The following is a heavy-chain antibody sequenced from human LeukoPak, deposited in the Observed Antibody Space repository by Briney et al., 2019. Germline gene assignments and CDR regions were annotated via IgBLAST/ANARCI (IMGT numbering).Heavy chain of an antibody. D-gene: IGHD3-10*01. CDR2: INHSGST. CDR1: GGSFSGYY. V-gene: IGHV4-34*01. Sequence: PSETLSLTCAVYGGSFSGYYWSWIRQPPGKGLEWIGEINHSGSTNYNPSLKSRVTISVDTSKNQFSLKLSSVTAADTAVYYRARQFEASDYWGQGTLVTVSS. J-gene: IGHJ4*02. CDR3: ARQFEASDY.